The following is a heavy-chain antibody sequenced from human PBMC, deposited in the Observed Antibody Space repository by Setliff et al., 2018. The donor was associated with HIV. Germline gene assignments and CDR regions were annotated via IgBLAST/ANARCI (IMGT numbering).Heavy chain of an antibody. Sequence: PGGSLRLSCAASGFTFRNYKFNWVRQAPGRGLEWVSSISIGSGGAIDYADSVQGRFTISRDNSKNSLYLQMNGLRVEDTGVYYCATQTGFYNSHWYDYWGQGTMVTVSS. J-gene: IGHJ4*02. D-gene: IGHD6-13*01. CDR2: ISIGSGGAI. V-gene: IGHV3-21*01. CDR1: GFTFRNYK. CDR3: ATQTGFYNSHWYDY.